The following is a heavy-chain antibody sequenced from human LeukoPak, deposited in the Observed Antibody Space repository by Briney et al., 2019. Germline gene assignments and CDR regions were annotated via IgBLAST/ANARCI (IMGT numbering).Heavy chain of an antibody. J-gene: IGHJ4*02. Sequence: SVKVSCKASGGTFSSYAISWVRQAPGQGLEWMGGIIPIFGTANYAQKFQGRVTITADESTSTAYMELSSLRSEDTAVYYCARDMYDSSGYYPPSFDYWGQGTLVTASS. V-gene: IGHV1-69*13. CDR2: IIPIFGTA. CDR1: GGTFSSYA. D-gene: IGHD3-22*01. CDR3: ARDMYDSSGYYPPSFDY.